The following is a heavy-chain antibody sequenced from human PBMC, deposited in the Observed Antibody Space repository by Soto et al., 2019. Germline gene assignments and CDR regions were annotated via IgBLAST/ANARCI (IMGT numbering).Heavy chain of an antibody. CDR2: IYHSGST. J-gene: IGHJ3*02. CDR1: GYSISSSYY. Sequence: PSETLPLTCAVSGYSISSSYYWDWIRQPPGKGLKWIGSIYHSGSTYYNPSLKSRVTISVDTSKNQFSLKLSSVTAADTAVYYCARDPRPSHYYDRSGRDAFDIWGQGTMVT. CDR3: ARDPRPSHYYDRSGRDAFDI. V-gene: IGHV4-38-2*02. D-gene: IGHD3-22*01.